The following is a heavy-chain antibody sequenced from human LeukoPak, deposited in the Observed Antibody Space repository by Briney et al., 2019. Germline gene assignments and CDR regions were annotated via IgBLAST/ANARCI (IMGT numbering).Heavy chain of an antibody. J-gene: IGHJ4*02. Sequence: GESLRLSCAASGFTFSSYSMNWVRQAPGKGLEWVSSISSSSSYIYYADSVKGRFTISRDNAKNSLYLQMNSLRAEDTAVYYCARDDIVATTHFDYWGQGTLVTVSS. V-gene: IGHV3-21*01. D-gene: IGHD5-12*01. CDR3: ARDDIVATTHFDY. CDR2: ISSSSSYI. CDR1: GFTFSSYS.